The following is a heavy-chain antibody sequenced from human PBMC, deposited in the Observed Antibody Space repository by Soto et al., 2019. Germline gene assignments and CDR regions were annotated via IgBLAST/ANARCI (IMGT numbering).Heavy chain of an antibody. CDR1: WFFISIGNY. Sequence: LXLTCAVSWFFISIGNYWGWIRKPPGKGLEWIGSIFHGGNTYYNPSLKSRVTISVDMSKNQFSLKLNSVTAADTAVYYCARARWYDAFDVWGQGTVVTVSS. CDR3: ARARWYDAFDV. CDR2: IFHGGNT. J-gene: IGHJ3*01. V-gene: IGHV4-38-2*01. D-gene: IGHD2-15*01.